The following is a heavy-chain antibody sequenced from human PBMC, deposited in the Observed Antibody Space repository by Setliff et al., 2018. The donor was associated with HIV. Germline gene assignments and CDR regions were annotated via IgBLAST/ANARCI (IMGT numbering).Heavy chain of an antibody. CDR1: GGSISSGSYY. CDR2: IYTSGST. Sequence: PSETLSLTCTVSGGSISSGSYYWTWIRQPAGKGLEWIGQIYTSGSTNYNPSLKSRVIISVDTSKNQFSLKVTSVTAADTAVYYCARVPGRDYYDTSGDFDYWGLGTLVTVSS. V-gene: IGHV4-61*09. D-gene: IGHD3-22*01. CDR3: ARVPGRDYYDTSGDFDY. J-gene: IGHJ4*02.